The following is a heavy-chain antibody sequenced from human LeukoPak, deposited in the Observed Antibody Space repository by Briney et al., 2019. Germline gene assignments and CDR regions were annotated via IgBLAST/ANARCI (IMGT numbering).Heavy chain of an antibody. Sequence: PSQTLSLTCTVSGDSINSGAYYWSWIRQSPGKGLEWTGYIYYSGTTYYNPSLKSRITMSLDTSKNRVSLTLSSVTAADTAVYYCVRDDSGYGRNHYWGQGTLVTVSS. D-gene: IGHD5-12*01. CDR3: VRDDSGYGRNHY. V-gene: IGHV4-30-4*01. CDR1: GDSINSGAYY. J-gene: IGHJ4*02. CDR2: IYYSGTT.